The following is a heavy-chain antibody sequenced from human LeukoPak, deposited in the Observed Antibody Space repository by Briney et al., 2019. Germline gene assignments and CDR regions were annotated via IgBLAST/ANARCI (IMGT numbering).Heavy chain of an antibody. CDR1: GFTFSSSA. Sequence: GGSLRLSCSASGFTFSSSAMYWVRQAPGKGMEYVSAFSSDGSSAFYADSVKGSFTISRDNSKNMLYLQMSSLRADDTAVYYCVKTLKYYGSGRGLFDSWGQGTLVTVSS. D-gene: IGHD3-10*01. J-gene: IGHJ4*02. CDR3: VKTLKYYGSGRGLFDS. CDR2: FSSDGSSA. V-gene: IGHV3-64D*06.